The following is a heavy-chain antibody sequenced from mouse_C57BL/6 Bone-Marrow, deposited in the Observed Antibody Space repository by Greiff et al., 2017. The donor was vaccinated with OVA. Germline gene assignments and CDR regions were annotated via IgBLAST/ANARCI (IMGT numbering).Heavy chain of an antibody. CDR1: GFNIKDDY. Sequence: EVQLQQSGAELVRPGASVKLSCTASGFNIKDDYMHWVKQRPEQGLEWIGWIDPANGDTEYASKFQGKATITADTSSNTAYLQLSSLTSEDTAVYYCTTSGWYWYFDVWGTGTTVTVSS. CDR2: IDPANGDT. V-gene: IGHV14-4*01. CDR3: TTSGWYWYFDV. J-gene: IGHJ1*03. D-gene: IGHD1-1*02.